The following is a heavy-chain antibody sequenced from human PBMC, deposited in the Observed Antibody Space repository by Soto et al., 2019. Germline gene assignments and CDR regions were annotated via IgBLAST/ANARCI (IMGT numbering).Heavy chain of an antibody. Sequence: EVQLVESGGGLVQRGGSLRVSCGVSGFTFTNYRMTWVRQAPGRGLEWVANINQDGSKKYYVDSVKGRFSISRDNARNSLYLQMDSLRAEDTAVDYCARDYGDYYYGLDVWGQGTTVTVSS. V-gene: IGHV3-7*04. J-gene: IGHJ6*02. D-gene: IGHD4-17*01. CDR1: GFTFTNYR. CDR2: INQDGSKK. CDR3: ARDYGDYYYGLDV.